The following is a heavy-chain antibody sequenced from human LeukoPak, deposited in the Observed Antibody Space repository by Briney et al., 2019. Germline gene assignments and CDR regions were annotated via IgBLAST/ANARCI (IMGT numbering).Heavy chain of an antibody. Sequence: SETLSLTCTVSGGSISSGGYYWSWIRKHPGKGLEWIGYIDYSGSTYYNPSLKSRVTISVDTSKNQFSLKLSSVTAADTAVYYCAREVGRRTTVTTRYFDYWGQGTLVTVSS. J-gene: IGHJ4*02. CDR1: GGSISSGGYY. CDR3: AREVGRRTTVTTRYFDY. CDR2: IDYSGST. V-gene: IGHV4-31*03. D-gene: IGHD4-17*01.